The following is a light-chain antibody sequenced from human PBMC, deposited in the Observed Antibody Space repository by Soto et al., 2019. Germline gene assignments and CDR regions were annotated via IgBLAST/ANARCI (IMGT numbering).Light chain of an antibody. CDR2: GAY. CDR1: QSVSSSY. Sequence: EIVFTQSPGTLSLSPGERATLSCMASQSVSSSYLAWYQQKPGQAXRLLIYGAYNRATGITDRFSGSGSGTGFTLTISRLEPEDFAVYYCQQYGSSPRTFGQGTKVDIK. J-gene: IGKJ1*01. CDR3: QQYGSSPRT. V-gene: IGKV3-20*01.